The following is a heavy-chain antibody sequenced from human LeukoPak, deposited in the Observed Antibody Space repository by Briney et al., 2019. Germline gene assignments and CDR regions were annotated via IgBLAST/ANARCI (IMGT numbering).Heavy chain of an antibody. V-gene: IGHV1-46*01. D-gene: IGHD6-13*01. CDR3: ARVGSIAAASDAFDI. J-gene: IGHJ3*02. Sequence: ASVKVSCKASGYTFTSYYMHWVRQAPGQGLEWMGIINPSGGSTSYAQKFQGRVTMTRDTSTSTVYMELSSLRSEDTAVYYCARVGSIAAASDAFDIWGQGTMVTVSS. CDR1: GYTFTSYY. CDR2: INPSGGST.